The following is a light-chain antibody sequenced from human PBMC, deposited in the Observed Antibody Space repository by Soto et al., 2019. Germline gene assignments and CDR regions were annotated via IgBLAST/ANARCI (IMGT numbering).Light chain of an antibody. CDR3: QQYNNWPWT. Sequence: DIQVTQSPSTLSASVGDRVTITCRASQSISGWLAWYQQKPGKAPKLLIYKASSLESGVPSRFSGSGSGTEFTLTISSLQSEDFAVYYCQQYNNWPWTFGQGTKVDI. V-gene: IGKV1-5*03. CDR2: KAS. CDR1: QSISGW. J-gene: IGKJ1*01.